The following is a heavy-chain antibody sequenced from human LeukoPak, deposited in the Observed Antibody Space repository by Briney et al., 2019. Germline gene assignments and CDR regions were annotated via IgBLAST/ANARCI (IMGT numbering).Heavy chain of an antibody. CDR3: ARDEVAGTYYFDN. Sequence: ASVKVSCKASGYTFTNHYMHWVRQAPGQGLEWVGIINPGGGSTSYPQKFQGRVTMTRDTSTSTVYMELSSLRSEDTAFYFCARDEVAGTYYFDNWGQGTLVTVSS. V-gene: IGHV1-46*01. CDR1: GYTFTNHY. D-gene: IGHD6-19*01. CDR2: INPGGGST. J-gene: IGHJ4*02.